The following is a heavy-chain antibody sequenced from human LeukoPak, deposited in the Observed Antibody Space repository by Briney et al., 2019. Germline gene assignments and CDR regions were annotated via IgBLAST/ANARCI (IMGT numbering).Heavy chain of an antibody. CDR2: IWYDGSNK. V-gene: IGHV3-30*19. CDR1: GFTFSSYG. J-gene: IGHJ6*03. Sequence: GSLRLSCAASGFTFSSYGMHWVRQAPGKGLEWVAVIWYDGSNKYYADSVKGRFTISRDNSKNTLYLQMNSLRAEDTAVYYCARVGAATFYWYYMDVWGKGTTATVSS. CDR3: ARVGAATFYWYYMDV. D-gene: IGHD2-15*01.